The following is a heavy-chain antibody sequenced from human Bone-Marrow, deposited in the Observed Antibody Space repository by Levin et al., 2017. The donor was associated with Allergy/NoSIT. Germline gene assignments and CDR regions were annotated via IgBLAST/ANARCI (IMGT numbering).Heavy chain of an antibody. D-gene: IGHD1-1*01. Sequence: SETLSLTCTVSGGSVTNYVFGWIRQPPGQGLEWIGFIYHSGGTTYNRSLRSRVTMSLDTSKNQFSLKLSSVTATDTALYYCASRPYHGNNWADAFDIWGQGTMVTVSS. CDR1: GGSVTNYV. CDR3: ASRPYHGNNWADAFDI. J-gene: IGHJ3*02. CDR2: IYHSGGT. V-gene: IGHV4-59*02.